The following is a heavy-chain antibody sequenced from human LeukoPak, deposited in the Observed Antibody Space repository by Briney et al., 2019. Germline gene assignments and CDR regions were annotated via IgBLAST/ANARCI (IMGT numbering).Heavy chain of an antibody. CDR2: IRYSGTT. CDR3: ARRLHYFDY. V-gene: IGHV4-39*01. D-gene: IGHD2-21*02. CDR1: GGSISSTYDH. Sequence: PSETLSLTCTVSGGSISSTYDHWDWIRQPPGKGLEWMRSIRYSGTTYYNPSLKGRVTIFVDTSNNQFSLRLRSVTAADTAVYYCARRLHYFDYWGQGSLVTVSS. J-gene: IGHJ4*02.